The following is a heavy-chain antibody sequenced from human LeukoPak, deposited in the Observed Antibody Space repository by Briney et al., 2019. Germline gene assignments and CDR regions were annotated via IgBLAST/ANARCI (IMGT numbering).Heavy chain of an antibody. D-gene: IGHD6-13*01. J-gene: IGHJ4*02. V-gene: IGHV4-59*01. CDR1: GGSISSYY. CDR2: IYYSGGT. Sequence: SETLSLTCTVSGGSISSYYWSWIRQPPGKGLEWIGYIYYSGGTNYNPSLKSRVTISVDTSKNQFSLKLSSVTAADTAVYYCARAYSSSWYGFDYWGQGTLVTVSS. CDR3: ARAYSSSWYGFDY.